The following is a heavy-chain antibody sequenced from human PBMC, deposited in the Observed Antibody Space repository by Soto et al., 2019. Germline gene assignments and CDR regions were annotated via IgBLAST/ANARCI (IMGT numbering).Heavy chain of an antibody. CDR1: GGSVSNSY. J-gene: IGHJ4*02. Sequence: SETLSLTCTVSGGSVSNSYWGWIRQPPGKGLEWVAYVYYSGSTNYNPSLGSRVTISVDKSKNQFSLKMTSVTGADTAVYYCARGRSHEWELLVRYFDYWGQGTLVTVSS. D-gene: IGHD1-26*01. CDR2: VYYSGST. V-gene: IGHV4-59*02. CDR3: ARGRSHEWELLVRYFDY.